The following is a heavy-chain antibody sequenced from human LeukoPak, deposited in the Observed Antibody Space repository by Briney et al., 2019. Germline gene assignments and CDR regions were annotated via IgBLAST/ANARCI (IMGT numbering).Heavy chain of an antibody. D-gene: IGHD1-7*01. CDR3: AREDDWNYEDY. Sequence: GGSLRLSCAASGFTFSSYWMSWVRQAPGKGLEWVANIKQDGSEKNYVNSVKGRFTISRDNAKNSLFLQMNSLRAEDTAIYYCAREDDWNYEDYWGQGTLVTVSS. CDR1: GFTFSSYW. J-gene: IGHJ4*02. CDR2: IKQDGSEK. V-gene: IGHV3-7*01.